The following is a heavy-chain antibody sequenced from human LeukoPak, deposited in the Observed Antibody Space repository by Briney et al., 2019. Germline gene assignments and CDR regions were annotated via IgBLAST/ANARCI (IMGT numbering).Heavy chain of an antibody. CDR1: GITLSNYG. Sequence: GGSLRLSCAVSGITLSNYGMSWVRQTPRKGLEWVAGISGSGGSTSYADSVKGRFTISRDNPENTLYLEMNSLRAEDTAVYFCAKRGVVIRVILVGFHKEAYYFDSWGQGALVTVSS. J-gene: IGHJ4*02. CDR2: ISGSGGST. V-gene: IGHV3-23*01. CDR3: AKRGVVIRVILVGFHKEAYYFDS. D-gene: IGHD3-22*01.